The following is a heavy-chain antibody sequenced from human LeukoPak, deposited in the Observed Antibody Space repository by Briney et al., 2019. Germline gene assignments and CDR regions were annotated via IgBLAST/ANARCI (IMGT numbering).Heavy chain of an antibody. V-gene: IGHV4-34*01. CDR2: INHSGST. D-gene: IGHD2-15*01. CDR3: ASHRWWAPLDI. CDR1: GGSFSGYY. J-gene: IGHJ3*02. Sequence: SETLSLTCAVYGGSFSGYYWSWIRQPPGKGLEWIGEINHSGSTNYNPSLKSRVTISVDTSKNQFSLKLSSVTAADTAVYYCASHRWWAPLDIWGQGTVVTVSS.